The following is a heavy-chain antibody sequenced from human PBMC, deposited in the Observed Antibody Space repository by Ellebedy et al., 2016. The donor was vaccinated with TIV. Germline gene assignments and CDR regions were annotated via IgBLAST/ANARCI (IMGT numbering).Heavy chain of an antibody. CDR1: VGPFNDYF. Sequence: SETLSLXCAVYVGPFNDYFWTWIRQPPGKGLEWIGEIDHSGSTNYNPSLKSRVTISVDTSKNQFSLQLNSVTPEDTAVYYCARGQINYYAMDVWGQGTTATVSS. CDR2: IDHSGST. J-gene: IGHJ6*02. V-gene: IGHV4-34*01. CDR3: ARGQINYYAMDV.